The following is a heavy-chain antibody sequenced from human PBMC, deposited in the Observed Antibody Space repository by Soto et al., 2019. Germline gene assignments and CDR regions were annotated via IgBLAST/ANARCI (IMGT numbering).Heavy chain of an antibody. Sequence: QVQLVQSGAEMRRPGSSVKVSCKASGGTFSSYRINWVRQVPGQGLEWVGGIVPIYRTADYAQKFQGRVTITADESARTAYMELRGLKSQDTAVYYCARDSGAKLSSSWGQGTLVTVSS. J-gene: IGHJ4*02. CDR1: GGTFSSYR. CDR2: IVPIYRTA. V-gene: IGHV1-69*01. CDR3: ARDSGAKLSSS. D-gene: IGHD6-13*01.